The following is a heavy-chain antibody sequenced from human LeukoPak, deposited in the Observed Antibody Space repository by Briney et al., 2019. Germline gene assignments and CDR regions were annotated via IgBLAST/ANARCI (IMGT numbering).Heavy chain of an antibody. V-gene: IGHV1-2*02. CDR1: GYTFTDYY. D-gene: IGHD7-27*01. J-gene: IGHJ4*02. CDR2: IDPNSGGA. Sequence: GASVKVSRKASGYTFTDYYMHWVRQAPGQGLEWMGWIDPNSGGASYAQRFQGRVTMTRDTSISTAYMELSGLRSDDTAVYYCARDFANWAYYWGQGTLVTVSS. CDR3: ARDFANWAYY.